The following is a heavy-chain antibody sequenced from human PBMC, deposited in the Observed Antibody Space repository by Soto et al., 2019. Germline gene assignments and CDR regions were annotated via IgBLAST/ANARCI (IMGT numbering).Heavy chain of an antibody. Sequence: QVQLVQSGAEVKKPGSSVKVSCKASGGTFSSYAISWVRQAPGQGLEWMGGIIPIFGTANYAQKFQGRVTITADESTSTAYMELIRLRSEDTAVYYCARAGTAMVIDYLDYWGQGTLVTVSS. J-gene: IGHJ4*02. CDR1: GGTFSSYA. V-gene: IGHV1-69*01. CDR2: IIPIFGTA. D-gene: IGHD5-18*01. CDR3: ARAGTAMVIDYLDY.